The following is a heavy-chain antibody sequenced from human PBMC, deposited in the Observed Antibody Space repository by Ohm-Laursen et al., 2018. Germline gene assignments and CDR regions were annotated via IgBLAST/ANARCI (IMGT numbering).Heavy chain of an antibody. CDR2: VYSSGRP. V-gene: IGHV4-4*07. CDR3: AREAKDYDGDGYFLDY. J-gene: IGHJ4*02. Sequence: GTLSLTCTVSGGSINNYYWGWIRQPAGKGLEWIGRVYSSGRPDYNPSLKSRVTVSLDTSKNQFSLRLTSVTAADTAMYYCAREAKDYDGDGYFLDYWGQGTLVTVSS. CDR1: GGSINNYY. D-gene: IGHD3-22*01.